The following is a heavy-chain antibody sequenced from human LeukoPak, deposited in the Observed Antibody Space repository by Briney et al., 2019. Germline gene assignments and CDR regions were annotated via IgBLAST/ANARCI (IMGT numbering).Heavy chain of an antibody. V-gene: IGHV4-59*08. D-gene: IGHD3-16*01. CDR1: GGSFSSYY. Sequence: PSETLSLTCAVYGGSFSSYYWSWIRQPPGKGLEWIGYIYYSGSNNYNPSLKSRVTISVDTSKNQFSLKLSSVTAADTAVYYCARQLRGALDYWGQGTLVTVSS. CDR3: ARQLRGALDY. CDR2: IYYSGSN. J-gene: IGHJ4*02.